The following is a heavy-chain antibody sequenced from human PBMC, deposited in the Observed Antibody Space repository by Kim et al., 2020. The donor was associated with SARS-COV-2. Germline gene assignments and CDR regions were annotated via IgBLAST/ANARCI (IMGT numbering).Heavy chain of an antibody. CDR3: ARRKRPTRLYWYFDL. CDR1: GGSFSGYY. J-gene: IGHJ2*01. CDR2: INHSGST. V-gene: IGHV4-34*01. Sequence: SETLSLTCAVYGGSFSGYYWSWIRQPPGKGLEWIGEINHSGSTNYNPSLKSRVTISVDTSKNQFSLKLSSVTAADTAVYYCARRKRPTRLYWYFDLWGRGTLVTVSS.